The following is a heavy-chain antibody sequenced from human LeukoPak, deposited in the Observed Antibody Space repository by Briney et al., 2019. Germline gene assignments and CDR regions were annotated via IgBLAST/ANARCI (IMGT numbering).Heavy chain of an antibody. CDR1: GGTFSSYA. CDR2: IIPILGIA. CDR3: ARARVVGYEEDWFDP. D-gene: IGHD2-2*01. Sequence: ASVKVSCKASGGTFSSYAISWVRQAPGQGLEWMGRIIPILGIANYAQKFQGRVTITADKSTSTAYMKLSSLRSEDTAVYYCARARVVGYEEDWFDPWGQGTLVTVSS. J-gene: IGHJ5*02. V-gene: IGHV1-69*04.